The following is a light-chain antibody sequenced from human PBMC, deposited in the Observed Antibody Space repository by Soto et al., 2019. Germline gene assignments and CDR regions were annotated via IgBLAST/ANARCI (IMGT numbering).Light chain of an antibody. CDR3: MQSLHSPGT. CDR1: QSLLHSDGKTY. V-gene: IGKV2-28*01. Sequence: DIVMTQSPLSLSVTPGEPASISCRSSQSLLHSDGKTYLDWYLQKPGQSPQLLIYLGSNRASGVPDRFSGSGSGTDFTLKIRRVEAQDVGVYYCMQSLHSPGTFGQGTKVDI. CDR2: LGS. J-gene: IGKJ1*01.